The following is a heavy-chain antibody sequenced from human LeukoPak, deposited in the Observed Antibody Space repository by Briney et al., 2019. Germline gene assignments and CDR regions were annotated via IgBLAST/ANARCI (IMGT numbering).Heavy chain of an antibody. CDR3: ARGGTNYYYMDV. V-gene: IGHV3-23*01. J-gene: IGHJ6*03. D-gene: IGHD3-10*01. CDR2: ISGSGDRT. Sequence: PGGSLRLSCAASGFTFNSYAMSWVRQAPGKGLEWVSAISGSGDRTFYADSVKGRLTISRDNSKNTLYLQLNTVRAEGTALYYCARGGTNYYYMDVWGNGTTVTVSS. CDR1: GFTFNSYA.